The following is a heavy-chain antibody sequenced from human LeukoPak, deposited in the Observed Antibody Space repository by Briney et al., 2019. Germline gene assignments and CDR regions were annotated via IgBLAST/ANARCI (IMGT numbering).Heavy chain of an antibody. CDR2: IKSDESST. J-gene: IGHJ6*03. Sequence: GGSLRLSCAASGFTFSTYWMHWVRQAPGKGLVWVSRIKSDESSTNYADSVKGRFTISRDNAKNTLYLQMNSLRAEDTAVYYCARGGMYGSSSYYYYMDVWGKGTTVTVSS. D-gene: IGHD6-6*01. V-gene: IGHV3-74*01. CDR3: ARGGMYGSSSYYYYMDV. CDR1: GFTFSTYW.